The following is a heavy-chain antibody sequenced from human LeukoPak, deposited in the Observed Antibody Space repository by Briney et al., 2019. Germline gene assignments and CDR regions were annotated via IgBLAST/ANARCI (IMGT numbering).Heavy chain of an antibody. D-gene: IGHD3-22*01. J-gene: IGHJ4*02. V-gene: IGHV3-53*01. CDR1: GFTVSSNY. CDR3: ARGARFYYDSSGYHY. CDR2: IYSGGST. Sequence: LPGGSLRLSCAASGFTVSSNYMSWVRQAPGKGLEWVSVIYSGGSTYYADSVKGRFTISRDNSKNTLYLQMNSLRAEDTAVYYCARGARFYYDSSGYHYWGQGTLVTVSS.